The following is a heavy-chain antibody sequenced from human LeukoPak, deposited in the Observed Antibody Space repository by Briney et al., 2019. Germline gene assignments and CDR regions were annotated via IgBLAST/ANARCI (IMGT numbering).Heavy chain of an antibody. V-gene: IGHV4-59*01. CDR2: IYYSGST. D-gene: IGHD2-2*01. Sequence: LPETLSLTCTVSGGSISSYYWSWLRQPPGKALEWIGYIYYSGSTNYNPSLKSRVTISVDTSKNQFSLNLSSVTAADTAVYYCARGPPGKENAFDIWGQGTMVTVSS. CDR3: ARGPPGKENAFDI. J-gene: IGHJ3*02. CDR1: GGSISSYY.